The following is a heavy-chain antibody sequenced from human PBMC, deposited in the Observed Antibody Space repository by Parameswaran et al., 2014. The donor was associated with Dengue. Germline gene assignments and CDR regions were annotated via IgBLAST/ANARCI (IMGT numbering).Heavy chain of an antibody. CDR2: IYYSGST. V-gene: IGHV4-39*01. D-gene: IGHD7-27*01. Sequence: PGKGLEWIGSIYYSGSTCYNPSLKSRATISVDTSKNQFSLKLSSVTAADTAVYYCARHLGIWIFDYWGQGNPGHRLL. J-gene: IGHJ4*02. CDR3: ARHLGIWIFDY.